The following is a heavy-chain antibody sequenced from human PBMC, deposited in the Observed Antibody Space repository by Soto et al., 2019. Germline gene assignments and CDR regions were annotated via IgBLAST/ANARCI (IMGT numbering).Heavy chain of an antibody. CDR1: GGSVNTAPYH. CDR3: ARDHHSYYDTSGYYPYFDF. J-gene: IGHJ4*02. CDR2: IYYTGST. D-gene: IGHD3-22*01. V-gene: IGHV4-61*01. Sequence: ASETLSLTRTVSGGSVNTAPYHWSWIRQSPRNGLEWIGNIYYTGSTNYNPSFESRVAISLDASNNQFSLRLTSLTAADTAVYFCARDHHSYYDTSGYYPYFDFWGQGTLVTVSS.